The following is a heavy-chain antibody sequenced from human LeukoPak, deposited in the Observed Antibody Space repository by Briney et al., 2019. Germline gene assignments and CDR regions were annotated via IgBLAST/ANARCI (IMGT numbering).Heavy chain of an antibody. CDR1: GFTFSSYW. Sequence: PGGSLRLSCAASGFTFSSYWMSWVRQAPGKGPEWVANIKQDGSEKYYVDSVKGRFTISRDNAKNSLYLQMNSLRAEDTAVYYCAREWYCSGGSCYITAGYWGQGTLVTVSS. D-gene: IGHD2-15*01. CDR3: AREWYCSGGSCYITAGY. V-gene: IGHV3-7*01. J-gene: IGHJ4*02. CDR2: IKQDGSEK.